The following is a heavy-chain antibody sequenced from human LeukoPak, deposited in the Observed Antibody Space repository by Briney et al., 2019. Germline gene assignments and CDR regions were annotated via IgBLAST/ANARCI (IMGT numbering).Heavy chain of an antibody. V-gene: IGHV4-59*11. CDR2: ISNSGST. D-gene: IGHD1-1*01. Sequence: PSETLSLTCSVSGGPIISHYWSWIRQPPPQGLEWIGYISNSGSTDYNPSLRSRVTISINTSKNQFSLKLTSVTAADSAVYYCVRDALEGYYSYYYMDVWGRGTTVTVSS. CDR1: GGPIISHY. J-gene: IGHJ6*03. CDR3: VRDALEGYYSYYYMDV.